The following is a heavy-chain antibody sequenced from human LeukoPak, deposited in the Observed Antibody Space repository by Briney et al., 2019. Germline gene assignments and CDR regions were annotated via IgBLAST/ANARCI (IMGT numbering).Heavy chain of an antibody. Sequence: SGGSLRLSCAASGFTFSSYAMHWVRQAPGKGLEWVAVISYDGSNKYYADSVKGRFTISRDNSKNTLYLQMNSLRAEDTAVYYCARDLSRIAAAGPYFDYWGQGTLVTVSS. V-gene: IGHV3-30-3*01. J-gene: IGHJ4*02. CDR2: ISYDGSNK. CDR1: GFTFSSYA. CDR3: ARDLSRIAAAGPYFDY. D-gene: IGHD6-13*01.